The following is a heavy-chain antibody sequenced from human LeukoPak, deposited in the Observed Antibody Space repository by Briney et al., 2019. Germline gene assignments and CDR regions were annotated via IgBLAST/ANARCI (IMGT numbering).Heavy chain of an antibody. CDR1: GFTFSSYG. Sequence: WVLRLSCAASGFTFSSYGMHWVRQAPGKGLEWVAVIWYDGSSKYYADSVKGRFTISRDNSKNTLYLQMTSLRAEDTAVYYCAREARYESSGYYFDFWGQGTQVTVSS. J-gene: IGHJ4*02. D-gene: IGHD3-22*01. CDR3: AREARYESSGYYFDF. CDR2: IWYDGSSK. V-gene: IGHV3-33*01.